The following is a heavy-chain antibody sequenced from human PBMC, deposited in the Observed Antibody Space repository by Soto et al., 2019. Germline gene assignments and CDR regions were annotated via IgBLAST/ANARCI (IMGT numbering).Heavy chain of an antibody. V-gene: IGHV1-46*01. D-gene: IGHD6-13*01. CDR3: ARESEQLVVDY. CDR1: GYTFTSYY. CDR2: INPSGGST. Sequence: ASVKVSCKASGYTFTSYYMHWVRQAPGQGLEWMGIINPSGGSTGYAQKFQGRVTMTRDTSTSTVYMELSSLTSEDTAVYYCARESEQLVVDYWGQGTLVTVSS. J-gene: IGHJ4*02.